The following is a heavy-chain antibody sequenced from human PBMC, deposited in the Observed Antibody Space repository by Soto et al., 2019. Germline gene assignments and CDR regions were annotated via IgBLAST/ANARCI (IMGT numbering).Heavy chain of an antibody. Sequence: EVQLLESGGGLVQPGGSLRLSCATSGFTFSTYAMIWVRQAPGKGLEWVSGISGGGGSTYYADSVKGRFAISRDNSENTVFLQMISLGAEDTAVYYCANTFHEARGLISVYYYRGMEVCGQGTTVTVSS. D-gene: IGHD3-10*01. V-gene: IGHV3-23*01. CDR2: ISGGGGST. CDR1: GFTFSTYA. CDR3: ANTFHEARGLISVYYYRGMEV. J-gene: IGHJ6*01.